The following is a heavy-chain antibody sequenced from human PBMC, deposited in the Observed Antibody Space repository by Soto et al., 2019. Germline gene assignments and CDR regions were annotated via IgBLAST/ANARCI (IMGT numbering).Heavy chain of an antibody. CDR3: AKNPGYYYDSTGYHFDY. V-gene: IGHV3-23*01. Sequence: PGGSLRLSRAASEFTFSNYAMSWVRQAPGKGLEWVSAISYGGGTTYYADSVKGRFTISRDNSKNTLYLQMNSLRAEDTAVYYCAKNPGYYYDSTGYHFDYWGKGTLVTVSS. CDR2: ISYGGGTT. CDR1: EFTFSNYA. D-gene: IGHD3-22*01. J-gene: IGHJ4*02.